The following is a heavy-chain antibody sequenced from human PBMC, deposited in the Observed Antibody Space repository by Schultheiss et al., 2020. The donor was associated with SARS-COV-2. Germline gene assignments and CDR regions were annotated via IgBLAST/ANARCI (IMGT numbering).Heavy chain of an antibody. CDR3: ARVSSIAPRPVDY. CDR1: GGSFSGYY. J-gene: IGHJ4*02. Sequence: SETLSLTCAVYGGSFSGYYWSWIRQPPGKGLEWIGEINHSGSTNYNPSLKSRVTISVDTSKNQFSLKLSSVTAADTAVYYCARVSSIAPRPVDYWGQGTLVTVSS. V-gene: IGHV4-34*01. D-gene: IGHD6-6*01. CDR2: INHSGST.